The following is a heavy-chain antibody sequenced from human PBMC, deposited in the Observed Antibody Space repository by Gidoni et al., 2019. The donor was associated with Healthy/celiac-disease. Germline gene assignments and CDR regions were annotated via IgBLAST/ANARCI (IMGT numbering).Heavy chain of an antibody. Sequence: QVQLVESGGGVVQPGRSLRLSCAASGFTFSSYAMHWVRQAPGKGLEGVAVISYDGSNKYYADSVKGRFTISRDNSKNTLYLQMNSLRAEDTAVYYCARDAVGGITIFGSPGGMDVWGQGTTVTVSS. CDR2: ISYDGSNK. V-gene: IGHV3-30*01. CDR1: GFTFSSYA. D-gene: IGHD3-3*01. J-gene: IGHJ6*02. CDR3: ARDAVGGITIFGSPGGMDV.